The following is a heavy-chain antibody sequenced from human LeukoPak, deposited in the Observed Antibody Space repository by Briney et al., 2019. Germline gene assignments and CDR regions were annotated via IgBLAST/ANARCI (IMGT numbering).Heavy chain of an antibody. V-gene: IGHV1-2*02. J-gene: IGHJ4*02. CDR1: GYTFTKYG. CDR3: ARFGHYDFWSGYPPPFDY. Sequence: ASVKVSCKASGYTFTKYGISWVRQAPGQGLEWMGWINPNSGSTNYAQKFQGRVTMTRDTSISTAYMELSRLRSDDTAVYYCARFGHYDFWSGYPPPFDYWGQGTLVTVSS. CDR2: INPNSGST. D-gene: IGHD3-3*01.